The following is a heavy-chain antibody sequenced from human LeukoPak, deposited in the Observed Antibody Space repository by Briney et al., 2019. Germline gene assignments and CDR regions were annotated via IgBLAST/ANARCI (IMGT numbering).Heavy chain of an antibody. D-gene: IGHD2-2*01. V-gene: IGHV1-2*02. J-gene: IGHJ6*02. CDR3: ARGYCSSTSCYFLHYYYYGMDV. CDR1: GYTFTGYY. CDR2: INPNSGGT. Sequence: ASVKVSCKASGYTFTGYYMHWVRQASGQGLEWMGWINPNSGGTNYAQKFQGRVTMTRDTSISTAYMELSRLRSDDTAVYYCARGYCSSTSCYFLHYYYYGMDVWGQGTTVTVSS.